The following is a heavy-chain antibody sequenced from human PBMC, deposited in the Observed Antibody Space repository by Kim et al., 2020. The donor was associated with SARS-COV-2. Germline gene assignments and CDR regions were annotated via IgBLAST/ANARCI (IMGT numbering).Heavy chain of an antibody. CDR2: ISGSGGST. D-gene: IGHD1-26*01. CDR1: GFTFSSYA. V-gene: IGHV3-23*01. Sequence: GGSLRLSCAASGFTFSSYAMSWVRQAPGKGLEWVSAISGSGGSTYYADSVKGRFTISRDNSKNTLYLQMNSLRAEDTAVYYCAKDPILGVGATPIDYWGQGTLVTVSS. J-gene: IGHJ4*02. CDR3: AKDPILGVGATPIDY.